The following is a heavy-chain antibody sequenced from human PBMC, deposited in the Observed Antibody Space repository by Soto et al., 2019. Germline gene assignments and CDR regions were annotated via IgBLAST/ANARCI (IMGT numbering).Heavy chain of an antibody. V-gene: IGHV3-23*01. CDR1: GFTFSTYA. CDR2: ITNSGGST. Sequence: GGSLRLSCAASGFTFSTYAMSWVRQAPEKGLEWVSAITNSGGSTYYADSVKGRFTISRDNSKNTLYLQMNSLGAEDTAVYYCAKDRARDIFDIWGQGTMDTVSS. J-gene: IGHJ3*02. CDR3: AKDRARDIFDI. D-gene: IGHD2-15*01.